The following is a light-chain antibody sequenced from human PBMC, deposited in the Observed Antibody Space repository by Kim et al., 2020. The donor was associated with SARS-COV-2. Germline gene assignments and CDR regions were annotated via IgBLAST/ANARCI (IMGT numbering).Light chain of an antibody. J-gene: IGLJ3*02. V-gene: IGLV1-40*01. Sequence: RVTISCTGSSCNVGAGYDVHWYQQHPGTAPKLLIYGNGNRPSGVPDRFSGSKSGTSASLAITGLQAEDEADYYCQSYDSSRSARVFGGGTQLTVL. CDR1: SCNVGAGYD. CDR2: GNG. CDR3: QSYDSSRSARV.